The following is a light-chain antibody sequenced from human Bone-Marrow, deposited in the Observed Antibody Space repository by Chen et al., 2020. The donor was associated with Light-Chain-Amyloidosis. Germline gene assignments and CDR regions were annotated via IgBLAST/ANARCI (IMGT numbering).Light chain of an antibody. J-gene: IGLJ2*01. V-gene: IGLV3-21*02. Sequence: SYVLTQAPSVSVAPGQTAAIPCGGKDIGSKSVHWYQQKPGQAPVVVVHEDSDRPSGIPERFSGSNAGNTATLTITRVEVGDEADYYCQVWDIRSSHVAFGGGTKLTVL. CDR3: QVWDIRSSHVA. CDR2: EDS. CDR1: DIGSKS.